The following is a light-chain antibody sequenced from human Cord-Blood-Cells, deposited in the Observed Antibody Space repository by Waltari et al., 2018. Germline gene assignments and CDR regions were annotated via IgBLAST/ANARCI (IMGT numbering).Light chain of an antibody. Sequence: AIQLNNSPSSLSASVGDRVTITCRASQGISSALAWYQQKPGKAPKLLIYDASSLESGVPSRFSGSGSGTDFTLTISSLQPEDFATYYCPQFNNYPLYTFGQGTKLEIK. J-gene: IGKJ2*01. V-gene: IGKV1D-13*01. CDR2: DAS. CDR1: QGISSA. CDR3: PQFNNYPLYT.